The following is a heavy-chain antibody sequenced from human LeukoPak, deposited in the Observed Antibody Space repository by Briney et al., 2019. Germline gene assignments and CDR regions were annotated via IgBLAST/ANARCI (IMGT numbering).Heavy chain of an antibody. V-gene: IGHV4-39*07. D-gene: IGHD3-3*01. CDR1: GGSISSSGYY. CDR2: IYYSGST. J-gene: IGHJ5*02. CDR3: ARWPFWSGHSNWFDP. Sequence: TPSETLSLTCTVSGGSISSSGYYWGWIRQPPGKGLEWIASIYYSGSTYYNPSLKSRVTISVDTSKNQFSLKLSSVTAADTAVYYCARWPFWSGHSNWFDPWGQGTLVTVSS.